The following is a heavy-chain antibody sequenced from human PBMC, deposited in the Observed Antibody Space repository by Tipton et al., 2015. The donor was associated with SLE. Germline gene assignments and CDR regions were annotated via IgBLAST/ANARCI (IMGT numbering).Heavy chain of an antibody. CDR1: GFTFSTYT. Sequence: SLRLSCAASGFTFSTYTMTWVRQAPGKGLEWVSFFSGTNSHIYYADSLKGRFTISRDNARNSLYLQMNSLRGEDTAMYFCARRGMTAFDIWGQGTMVTVSS. D-gene: IGHD3-10*01. CDR2: FSGTNSHI. CDR3: ARRGMTAFDI. V-gene: IGHV3-21*01. J-gene: IGHJ3*02.